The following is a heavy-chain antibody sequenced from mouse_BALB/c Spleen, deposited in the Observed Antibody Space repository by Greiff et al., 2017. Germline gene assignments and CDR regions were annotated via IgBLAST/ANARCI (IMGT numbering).Heavy chain of an antibody. CDR1: GFTFSDYY. Sequence: EVMLVESGGGLVKPGGSLKLSCAASGFTFSDYYMYWVRQTPEKRLEWVATISDGGSYTYYPDSVKGRFTISRDNAKNNLYLQMSSLKSEDTAMYYCARGLLHAMDYWGQGTSVTVSS. D-gene: IGHD2-3*01. CDR3: ARGLLHAMDY. J-gene: IGHJ4*01. CDR2: ISDGGSYT. V-gene: IGHV5-4*02.